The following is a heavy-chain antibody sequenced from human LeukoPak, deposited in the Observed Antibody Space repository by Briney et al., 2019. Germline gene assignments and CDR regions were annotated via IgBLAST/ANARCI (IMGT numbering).Heavy chain of an antibody. D-gene: IGHD3-22*01. CDR2: IYSGGST. CDR1: GFTVSSNY. Sequence: GGSLRLSCAASGFTVSSNYMSWVRQAPGKGLEWVSVIYSGGSTYYADSVKGRFTTSRDNSKNTLYLQMNSLRAEDTAVYYCARDLVGYASSGYYYVSDYWGQGTLVTVSS. J-gene: IGHJ4*02. V-gene: IGHV3-66*02. CDR3: ARDLVGYASSGYYYVSDY.